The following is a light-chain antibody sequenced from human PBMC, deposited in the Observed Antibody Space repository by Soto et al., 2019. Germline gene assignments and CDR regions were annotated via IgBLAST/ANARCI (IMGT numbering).Light chain of an antibody. V-gene: IGKV3-20*01. CDR3: QPYGNAPFT. CDR2: GAS. Sequence: EIVVTQSPGTMSFSPGERATLTCRASQSVSSSYLAWFQQKPGQAPRLLIYGASSRATGIPDRFSGSGSGTDFTLTISRLEPEDFAVYYCQPYGNAPFTFGPGTKVDIK. J-gene: IGKJ3*01. CDR1: QSVSSSY.